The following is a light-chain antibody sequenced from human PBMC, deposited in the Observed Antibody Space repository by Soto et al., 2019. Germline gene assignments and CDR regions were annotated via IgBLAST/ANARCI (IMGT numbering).Light chain of an antibody. CDR1: QSVSSSY. V-gene: IGKV3-20*01. CDR3: QQYGSSLQGGFT. CDR2: GAS. Sequence: EIVLTQSPGTLSLSPGERATLSCRASQSVSSSYLAWYQQKPGQAPRLLIYGASSRATGIPDRFSGSGSGTDFTLTISRLEPEDFAVYYCQQYGSSLQGGFTFGPGTKVDIK. J-gene: IGKJ3*01.